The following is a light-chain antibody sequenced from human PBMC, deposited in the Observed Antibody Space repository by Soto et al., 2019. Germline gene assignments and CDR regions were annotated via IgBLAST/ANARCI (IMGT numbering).Light chain of an antibody. Sequence: EIVMTQSPATLSVSPGERATLSCRASQSVSSNLAWYQQKPGQAPRLLIYGASTRDTGIPARFSGSGSGTEFTLNISSLQSEDFAVYYCQQYNNWPFTFGPGTKVDIK. J-gene: IGKJ3*01. CDR1: QSVSSN. V-gene: IGKV3-15*01. CDR3: QQYNNWPFT. CDR2: GAS.